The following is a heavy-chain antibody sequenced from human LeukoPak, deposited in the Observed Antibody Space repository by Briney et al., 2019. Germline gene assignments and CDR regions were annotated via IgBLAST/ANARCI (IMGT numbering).Heavy chain of an antibody. CDR1: GGSLSSGDYH. V-gene: IGHV4-30-4*01. CDR2: MYYSGST. D-gene: IGHD3-22*01. J-gene: IGHJ5*02. CDR3: ARPYYYDSSIDP. Sequence: PSETLSLTCTVSGGSLSSGDYHWRWIRQPPGKGLEWIAYMYYSGSTFYNPSLKSRVTMSADTSKNQLSLKLSSVTAADKAVYYCARPYYYDSSIDPWGQGIPVTVSS.